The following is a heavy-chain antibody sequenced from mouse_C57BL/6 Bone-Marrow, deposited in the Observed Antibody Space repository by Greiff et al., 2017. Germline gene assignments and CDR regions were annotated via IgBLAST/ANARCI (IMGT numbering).Heavy chain of an antibody. CDR1: GFTFSSYG. Sequence: EVQLVESGGDLVKPGGSLKLSCAASGFTFSSYGMSWVRQTPDKRLEWVATISSGGSYTYYPDSVKGRFPISRDNAKNTLYLQMSSLKSEDTAMYYCARDDYDGYFDVWGTGTTVTVSS. D-gene: IGHD2-4*01. V-gene: IGHV5-6*01. CDR2: ISSGGSYT. CDR3: ARDDYDGYFDV. J-gene: IGHJ1*03.